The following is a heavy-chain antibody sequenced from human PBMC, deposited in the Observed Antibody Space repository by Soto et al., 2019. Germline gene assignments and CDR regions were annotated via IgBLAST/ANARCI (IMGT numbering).Heavy chain of an antibody. V-gene: IGHV3-23*01. J-gene: IGHJ4*02. CDR3: ATEGAKTTWNFDY. Sequence: EVQLLESGGDLVQPGGSLRLSCVASGFTFGSCGMNWVRQAPGKGLEWVAGVSPHGANTYYADSVRGRFIISRDDSRNTVSLDMNSRRGEDSAVYYCATEGAKTTWNFDYWGQGTVVTVSS. CDR2: VSPHGANT. CDR1: GFTFGSCG. D-gene: IGHD1-1*01.